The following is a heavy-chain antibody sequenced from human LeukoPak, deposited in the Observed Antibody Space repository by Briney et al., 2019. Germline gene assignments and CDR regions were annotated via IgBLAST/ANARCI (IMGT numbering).Heavy chain of an antibody. V-gene: IGHV3-30*02. J-gene: IGHJ4*02. CDR3: AKTSGSYLGGYFGY. Sequence: GGSLRLSCAASGFTFSDYYMSWIRQAPGKGLEWVAVIWYGGSNKYYADSVKGRFTISRDNSKNTLYLQMNSLRAEDTAVYYCAKTSGSYLGGYFGYWGQGTLVTVSS. CDR1: GFTFSDYY. CDR2: IWYGGSNK. D-gene: IGHD1-26*01.